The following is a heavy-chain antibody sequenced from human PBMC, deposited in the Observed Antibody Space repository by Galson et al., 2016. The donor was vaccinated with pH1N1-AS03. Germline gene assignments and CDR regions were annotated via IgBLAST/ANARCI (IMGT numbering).Heavy chain of an antibody. CDR2: INPNSGVT. Sequence: SVKVSCKASGYTFTGFYVNWVRQAPGQGLEWMGWINPNSGVTNSAQKFQAWVTMTRDTSSSTAYMELSGLKSDETAVYYCARDPRGPCSSSTCPTAYYFGMDVWGQGTTVIVSS. J-gene: IGHJ6*02. D-gene: IGHD2-2*01. CDR1: GYTFTGFY. V-gene: IGHV1-2*04. CDR3: ARDPRGPCSSSTCPTAYYFGMDV.